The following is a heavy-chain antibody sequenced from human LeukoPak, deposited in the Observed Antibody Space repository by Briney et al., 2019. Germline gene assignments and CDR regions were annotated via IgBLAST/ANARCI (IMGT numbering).Heavy chain of an antibody. D-gene: IGHD2-8*01. Sequence: GGSLRLSCAASGSTFSGYWMHWVRQAPGKGLVWVSRINGDGSSTNYADSVRGRFTISRDNAKNTLYLQMNGLRAEDTAVYYCAGHGSNGYWGQGTPVTVSS. J-gene: IGHJ4*02. CDR1: GSTFSGYW. CDR2: INGDGSST. CDR3: AGHGSNGY. V-gene: IGHV3-74*01.